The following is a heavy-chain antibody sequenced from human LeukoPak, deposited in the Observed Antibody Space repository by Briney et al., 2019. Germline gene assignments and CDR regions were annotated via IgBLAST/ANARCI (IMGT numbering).Heavy chain of an antibody. J-gene: IGHJ4*02. CDR2: ISYDGNNK. CDR3: ATPGKDSAGY. D-gene: IGHD1-14*01. CDR1: GFTFSYYG. V-gene: IGHV3-30*03. Sequence: PGGSLRLSCAASGFTFSYYGIHWVRQAPGKGLEWVAVISYDGNNKYYADSVKGRFTISRDNSKNTLYLQMNSLRAGDTAVYYCATPGKDSAGYWGQGTLVTVSS.